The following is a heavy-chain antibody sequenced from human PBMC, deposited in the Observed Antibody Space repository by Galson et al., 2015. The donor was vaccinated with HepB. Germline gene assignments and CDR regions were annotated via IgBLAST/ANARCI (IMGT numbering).Heavy chain of an antibody. D-gene: IGHD3-16*01. Sequence: HSGDDVKKPGESLKISCEGSGYSFTSYWIGRVCQMSGKGLVWMGIIYPGDSDTRYSPSFQGQVTISTYKSISTANLQWSSLKASDTAMYYCARLLDRRLGWSGYGMDVWGQGTPVTVSS. CDR1: GYSFTSYW. CDR2: IYPGDSDT. V-gene: IGHV5-51*01. CDR3: ARLLDRRLGWSGYGMDV. J-gene: IGHJ6*02.